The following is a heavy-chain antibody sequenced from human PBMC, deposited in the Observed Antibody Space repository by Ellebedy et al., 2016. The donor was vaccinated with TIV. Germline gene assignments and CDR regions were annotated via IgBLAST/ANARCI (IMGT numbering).Heavy chain of an antibody. Sequence: GESLKISXAASGFTFSSYAMSWVRQAPGKGLEWVSAISGSGGSTYYADSVKGRFTISRDNAKNSLYLQMNSLRAEDTAVYYCARDVVGATLLYYYYYGMDVWGQGTTVTVSS. CDR3: ARDVVGATLLYYYYYGMDV. CDR2: ISGSGGST. V-gene: IGHV3-23*01. D-gene: IGHD1-26*01. J-gene: IGHJ6*02. CDR1: GFTFSSYA.